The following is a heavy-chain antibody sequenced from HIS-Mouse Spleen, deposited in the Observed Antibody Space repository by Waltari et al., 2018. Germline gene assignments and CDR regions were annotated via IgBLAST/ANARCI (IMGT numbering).Heavy chain of an antibody. Sequence: QVQLQESGPGLVKPSETLSLTCTVSGGSVSSGSYYWSWIRQPPGKGLEWIGYIYYSGSTDYNPSLTSRVTISVDTSKNQFSLKLSSVTAADTAVYYCARDLKLGLDYWGQGTLVTVSS. V-gene: IGHV4-61*01. D-gene: IGHD6-13*01. CDR2: IYYSGST. CDR3: ARDLKLGLDY. J-gene: IGHJ4*02. CDR1: GGSVSSGSYY.